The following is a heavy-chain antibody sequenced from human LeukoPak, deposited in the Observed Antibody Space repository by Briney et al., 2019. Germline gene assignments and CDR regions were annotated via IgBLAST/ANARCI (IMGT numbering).Heavy chain of an antibody. J-gene: IGHJ6*03. Sequence: GRSLRLSCAASGFTFDDYAMHWVRQVPGKGLEWVSGISWNSGTIYYADSVKGRFTISRDNAKNSLYLQMNSLRAEDTAVYYCAGWYYDFWSGTGLGYYMDVWGKGTTVTVSS. D-gene: IGHD3-3*01. CDR2: ISWNSGTI. CDR1: GFTFDDYA. CDR3: AGWYYDFWSGTGLGYYMDV. V-gene: IGHV3-9*01.